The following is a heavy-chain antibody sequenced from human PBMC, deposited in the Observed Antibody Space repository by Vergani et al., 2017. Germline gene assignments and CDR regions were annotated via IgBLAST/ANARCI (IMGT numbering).Heavy chain of an antibody. CDR1: GFTFTSSA. Sequence: QMQLVQSGPEVKKPGTSVKVSCKASGFTFTSSAMQWVRQARGQRLEWIGWIVVGSGNTNYAQKFQERVTITRDMSTSTAYMELSSLRSEDMAVYYCAAAALWAGYYYGMDVWGQGTTVTVSS. CDR2: IVVGSGNT. D-gene: IGHD2-21*01. J-gene: IGHJ6*02. CDR3: AAAALWAGYYYGMDV. V-gene: IGHV1-58*02.